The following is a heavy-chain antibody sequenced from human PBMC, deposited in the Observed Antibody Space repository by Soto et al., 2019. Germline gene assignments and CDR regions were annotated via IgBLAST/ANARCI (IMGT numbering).Heavy chain of an antibody. D-gene: IGHD3-3*01. Sequence: HPGGSLRLSCAASGFRFSDYSMNWVRQAPGRGLEWVSYISSSSFTIHYADSVEGRFAISRDNAKNSLYLQMNSLRVEDTAVYYCARDYNDFSSGHFDYWGQGALVTVSS. CDR2: ISSSSFTI. CDR1: GFRFSDYS. CDR3: ARDYNDFSSGHFDY. J-gene: IGHJ4*02. V-gene: IGHV3-48*01.